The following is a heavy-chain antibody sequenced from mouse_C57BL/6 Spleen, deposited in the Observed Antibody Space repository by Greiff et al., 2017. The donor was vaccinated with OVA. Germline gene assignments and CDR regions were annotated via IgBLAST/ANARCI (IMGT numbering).Heavy chain of an antibody. Sequence: DVKLVESGGGLVKPGGSLKLSCAASGFTFSSYAMSWVRQTPEKRLEWVATISDGGSYTYYPDNVKGRFTISRDNAKNNLYLQMSHLKSEDTAMYYCAREEGYFDVWGTGTTVTVSS. CDR2: ISDGGSYT. CDR3: AREEGYFDV. J-gene: IGHJ1*03. V-gene: IGHV5-4*01. CDR1: GFTFSSYA.